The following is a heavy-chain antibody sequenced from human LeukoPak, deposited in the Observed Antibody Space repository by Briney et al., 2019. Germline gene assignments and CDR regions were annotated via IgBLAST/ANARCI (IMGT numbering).Heavy chain of an antibody. J-gene: IGHJ4*02. CDR3: ARGVRSGSFLDY. CDR1: GGSISSYY. V-gene: IGHV4-59*01. CDR2: IYYSGST. Sequence: PSETLSLTCTVSGGSISSYYWSWIRQPPGKGLEWIGYIYYSGSTNYNPSLKSRVTISVDTSKNQFSLKLSSVTAADTAVYYCARGVRSGSFLDYWGQGTLVTVSS. D-gene: IGHD1-26*01.